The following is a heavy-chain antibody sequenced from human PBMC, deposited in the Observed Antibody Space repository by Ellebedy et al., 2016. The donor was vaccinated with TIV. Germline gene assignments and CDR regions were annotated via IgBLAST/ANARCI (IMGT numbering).Heavy chain of an antibody. CDR2: INPNSGGT. J-gene: IGHJ6*02. V-gene: IGHV1-2*02. CDR3: ARYCSSTSCYVPDYYYYGMDV. CDR1: GYTFTGYY. Sequence: ASVKVSCKASGYTFTGYYMHWVRQAPGQGLEWMGWINPNSGGTNYAQKFQGRITMTRDTSISTAYMELSRLRSDDAAVYYCARYCSSTSCYVPDYYYYGMDVWGQGTTVTVSS. D-gene: IGHD2-2*01.